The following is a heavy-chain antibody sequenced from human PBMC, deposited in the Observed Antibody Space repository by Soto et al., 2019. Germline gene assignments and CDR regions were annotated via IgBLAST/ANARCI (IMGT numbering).Heavy chain of an antibody. D-gene: IGHD6-13*01. J-gene: IGHJ4*02. CDR2: IKDRGEST. CDR1: GFTFSNYA. V-gene: IGHV3-23*01. Sequence: DVQLLESGGGLVQPGGSLTLSCAASGFTFSNYAMHWVRQAPGKGLEWVYTIKDRGESTFYLYSVSGRFTITRDNSKATLYLQMTILSVEDTALYHWVKGGASDTSCWYDYWGQGILVTVSS. CDR3: VKGGASDTSCWYDY.